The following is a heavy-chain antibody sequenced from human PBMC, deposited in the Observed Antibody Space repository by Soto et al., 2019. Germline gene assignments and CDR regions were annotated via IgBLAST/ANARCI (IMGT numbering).Heavy chain of an antibody. CDR1: GFTFSDYY. Sequence: QVQLVESGGGLVKPGGSLRLSCAASGFTFSDYYMSWIRQAPGKGLEWLSYISHGSTDTHYADSVKGRFTISRDNAENSLYLQMDSLRAEDTAVYYCAREGGLVGYTSAFDYWGRGTLVTVSS. V-gene: IGHV3-11*05. D-gene: IGHD1-26*01. CDR3: AREGGLVGYTSAFDY. J-gene: IGHJ4*02. CDR2: ISHGSTDT.